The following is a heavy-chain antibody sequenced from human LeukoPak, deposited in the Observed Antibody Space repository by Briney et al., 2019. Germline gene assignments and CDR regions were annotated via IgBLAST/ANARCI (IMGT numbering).Heavy chain of an antibody. V-gene: IGHV3-30*04. CDR2: ISYDGSNK. J-gene: IGHJ4*02. Sequence: PGGSLRLSCAASGFTFSSYEMNWVRQAPGKGLEWVAVISYDGSNKYYADSVKGRFTISRDNSKNTLYLQMNSLRAEDTAVYYCARAWGYDSSGYYEKDYWGQGTLVTVSS. CDR3: ARAWGYDSSGYYEKDY. CDR1: GFTFSSYE. D-gene: IGHD3-22*01.